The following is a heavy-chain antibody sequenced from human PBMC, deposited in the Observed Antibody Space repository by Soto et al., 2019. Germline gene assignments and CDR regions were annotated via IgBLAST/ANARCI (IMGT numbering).Heavy chain of an antibody. CDR2: VSIGGST. CDR1: GFTFSSYA. CDR3: AKRRGAGGHFDY. Sequence: DVQLLESGGGLVHPEGSLRLSCAASGFTFSSYAMGWVRQGPGKGLEWVAVVSIGGSTHYADSVRGRFTISRDNSKNTLSLQMNSLTAEDTAVYFCAKRRGAGGHFDYWGQGALDTVSS. V-gene: IGHV3-23*01. D-gene: IGHD2-15*01. J-gene: IGHJ4*02.